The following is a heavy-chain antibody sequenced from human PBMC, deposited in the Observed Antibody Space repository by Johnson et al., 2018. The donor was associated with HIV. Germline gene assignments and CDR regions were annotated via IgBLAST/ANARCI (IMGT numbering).Heavy chain of an antibody. Sequence: VQLVESGGGLVQPGGSLRLSCKASGLTFDSYSMSWVRQAPGKGLEWVSVIYSGGRTYYADSVKGRFTISRDNSKNTLYLQMSSLRVEDTAVYYCARDLEGVVAAAGPVGDASDIWGQGTMVTVSS. J-gene: IGHJ3*02. CDR1: GLTFDSYS. V-gene: IGHV3-66*01. D-gene: IGHD6-13*01. CDR2: IYSGGRT. CDR3: ARDLEGVVAAAGPVGDASDI.